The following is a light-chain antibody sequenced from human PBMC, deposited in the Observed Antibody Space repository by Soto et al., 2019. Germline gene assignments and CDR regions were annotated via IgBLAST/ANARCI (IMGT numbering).Light chain of an antibody. J-gene: IGLJ1*01. CDR1: SSDVGGYNY. CDR2: EVT. CDR3: SPYALRNNAYV. Sequence: QSALTQPPSASGSPGQSVTISCTGASSDVGGYNYVSWYQQHPGKAPKLMIYEVTKRPSGVPDRFSGSKSGNTASLTVSGLQPEDEADYYCSPYALRNNAYVFGTGTNVTVL. V-gene: IGLV2-8*01.